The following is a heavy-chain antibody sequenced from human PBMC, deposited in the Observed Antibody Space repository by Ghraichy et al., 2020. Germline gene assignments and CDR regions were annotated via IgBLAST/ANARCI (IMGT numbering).Heavy chain of an antibody. V-gene: IGHV4-34*01. J-gene: IGHJ4*02. Sequence: SETLSLTCTVYGGSFSGFYWSWIRQPPEKGLEWIGEINHSGNTNYNPSFKSRVTTSVDTSKNQFSLELKSVTAADTAGYYCARRRAGSYTVGWHFFDYWGQGTLVAVSS. CDR2: INHSGNT. D-gene: IGHD3-10*01. CDR1: GGSFSGFY. CDR3: ARRRAGSYTVGWHFFDY.